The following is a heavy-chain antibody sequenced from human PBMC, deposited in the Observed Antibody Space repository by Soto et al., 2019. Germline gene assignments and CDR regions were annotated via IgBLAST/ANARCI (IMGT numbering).Heavy chain of an antibody. D-gene: IGHD3-22*01. Sequence: SETLSLTCTVSGGSISSGDYYWSWISQPPGKGLEWIGYIYYSGSTYYNPSLKSRVTISVDTSKNQFSLKLSSVTAADTAVYYCARSQSYDSSGYYLHAWFDPWGQGTLVTVSS. CDR3: ARSQSYDSSGYYLHAWFDP. CDR2: IYYSGST. J-gene: IGHJ5*02. CDR1: GGSISSGDYY. V-gene: IGHV4-30-4*01.